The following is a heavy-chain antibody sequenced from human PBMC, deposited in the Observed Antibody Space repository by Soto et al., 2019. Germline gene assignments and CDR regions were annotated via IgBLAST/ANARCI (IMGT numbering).Heavy chain of an antibody. CDR3: ARSPYSYCSGGSCYSPWDYGMDV. D-gene: IGHD2-15*01. V-gene: IGHV5-51*01. CDR2: IYPGDSDT. Sequence: PGESLKISCKGSGYSFIRYWIGWVRQMPGKGLEWMGIIYPGDSDTRYSPSFQGQVTISADKSISTAYLQWSSLKASDTAMYYCARSPYSYCSGGSCYSPWDYGMDVWGQGTTVTVSS. J-gene: IGHJ6*02. CDR1: GYSFIRYW.